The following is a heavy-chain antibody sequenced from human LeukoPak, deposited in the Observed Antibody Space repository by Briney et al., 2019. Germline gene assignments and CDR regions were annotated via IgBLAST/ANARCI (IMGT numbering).Heavy chain of an antibody. D-gene: IGHD5-24*01. CDR2: MYYSGST. CDR1: GGSFSSSGYY. Sequence: SETLSLTCTVSGGSFSSSGYYWGWIRQPPGKGLEWIGSMYYSGSTYYNASLRSRVTISVDTSKNQFSLKLSSVTAADTAVYYCARHFDRDGYKSNAFDIRGQGTMVTVSS. V-gene: IGHV4-39*01. J-gene: IGHJ3*02. CDR3: ARHFDRDGYKSNAFDI.